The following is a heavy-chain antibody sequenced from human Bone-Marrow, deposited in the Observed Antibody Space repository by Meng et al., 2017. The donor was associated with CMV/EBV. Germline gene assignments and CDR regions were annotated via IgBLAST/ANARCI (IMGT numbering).Heavy chain of an antibody. CDR1: GYTFTSYD. Sequence: ASLKVSCKASGYTFTSYDINWVRQATGQGLEWMGWMNPNSGNTGYAQKFQGRVTMTRNTSISTAYMELSSLRSEDTAVYYCARGHNWNYYYYYGMDVWGQGTTVTVSS. D-gene: IGHD1-20*01. V-gene: IGHV1-8*01. CDR3: ARGHNWNYYYYYGMDV. J-gene: IGHJ6*02. CDR2: MNPNSGNT.